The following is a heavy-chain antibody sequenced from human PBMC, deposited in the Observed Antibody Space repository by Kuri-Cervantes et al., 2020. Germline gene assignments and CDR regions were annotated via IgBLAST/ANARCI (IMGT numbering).Heavy chain of an antibody. J-gene: IGHJ6*02. D-gene: IGHD1-26*01. V-gene: IGHV1-46*01. CDR3: ARDGPRSGSYNDYYGMDV. CDR2: INPSGGST. CDR1: GYTFTSYY. Sequence: ASVKVSCKAFGYTFTSYYMHWVRQAPGQGLEWMGIINPSGGSTSYAQKFQGRVTMTRDTSPSTVYMELSSLRSEDTAVYYCARDGPRSGSYNDYYGMDVWGQGTTVTVSS.